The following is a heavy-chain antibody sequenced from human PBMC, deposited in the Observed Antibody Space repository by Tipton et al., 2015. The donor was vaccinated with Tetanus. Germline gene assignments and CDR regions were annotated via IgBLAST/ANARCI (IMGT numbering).Heavy chain of an antibody. J-gene: IGHJ4*02. CDR1: GDSLRTGDRN. CDR3: ARANYDFSMKGPFDS. D-gene: IGHD3-3*01. CDR2: ISSSGST. V-gene: IGHV4-61*08. Sequence: TLSLTCTVSGDSLRTGDRNWGGIRQPPGEGLGWLAYISSSGSTNSDYFLKSRITISRDTSKNQYSLSLSSVTAADTAVYFCARANYDFSMKGPFDSWGQGILVVVSA.